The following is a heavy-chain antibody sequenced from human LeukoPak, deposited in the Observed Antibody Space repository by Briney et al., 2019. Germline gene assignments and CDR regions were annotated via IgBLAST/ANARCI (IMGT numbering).Heavy chain of an antibody. CDR3: ATYGMDV. CDR1: GGSFSGYY. J-gene: IGHJ6*02. Sequence: SETLPLTCPDYGGSFSGYYWSWIRQPPGTGLEWIGEINHSGSTNYNPSLKSLVTIAVDWSKSQFSLILSSVTAADTAVYYCATYGMDVWGQGTTVTVSS. V-gene: IGHV4-34*01. CDR2: INHSGST.